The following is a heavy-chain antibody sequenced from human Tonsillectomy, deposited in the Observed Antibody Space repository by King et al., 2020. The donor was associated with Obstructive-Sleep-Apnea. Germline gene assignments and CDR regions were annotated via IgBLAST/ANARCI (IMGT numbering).Heavy chain of an antibody. J-gene: IGHJ1*01. CDR3: AKRAHSSGWH. CDR1: GFTFDAYT. CDR2: VSWNSGTI. Sequence: VQLVESGGGLVHPGRSLRLSCAASGFTFDAYTMHWVRQAPGKGLEWVSCVSWNSGTIGYADSVKGRFTISRDNAKNSLYLQMNSLRPEDTAIYYCAKRAHSSGWHWGQGTLVTVSS. D-gene: IGHD6-25*01. V-gene: IGHV3-9*01.